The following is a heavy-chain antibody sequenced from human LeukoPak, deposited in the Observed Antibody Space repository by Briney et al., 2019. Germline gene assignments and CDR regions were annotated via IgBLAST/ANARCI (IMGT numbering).Heavy chain of an antibody. CDR3: APDLLYYYDSSGYYS. CDR1: GFTFSSYG. J-gene: IGHJ4*02. D-gene: IGHD3-22*01. Sequence: GGSLRLSCAASGFTFSSYGMSWVRQAPGKGLEWVSAISGSGGSTYYADSVKGRFTISRDNSKNTLYLQMNSLRAEDTAVYYCAPDLLYYYDSSGYYSWGRGTLVTVSS. V-gene: IGHV3-23*01. CDR2: ISGSGGST.